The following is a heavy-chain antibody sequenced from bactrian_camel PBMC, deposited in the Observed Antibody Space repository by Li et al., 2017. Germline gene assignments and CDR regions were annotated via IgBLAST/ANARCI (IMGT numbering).Heavy chain of an antibody. CDR1: GFSLSSAY. CDR2: IRRSGGET. Sequence: DVQLVESGGGLVQPGGSLRLSCAASGFSLSSAYMSWVRQAPGRAPAEREGVAAIRRSGGETWYADAVKGRFIISQDDNKNSVSLQMNNLKPEDTAIYYCAAANVPVVAIATMTRVLREMDFPDWGRGTQVTVS. V-gene: IGHV3S40*01. CDR3: AAANVPVVAIATMTRVLREMDFPD. J-gene: IGHJ4*01. D-gene: IGHD3*01.